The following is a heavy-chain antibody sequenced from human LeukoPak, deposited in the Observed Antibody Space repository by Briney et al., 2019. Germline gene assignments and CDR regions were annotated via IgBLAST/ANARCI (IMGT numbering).Heavy chain of an antibody. Sequence: GGSLRLSCAASGFTFSSYSMNWVRQAPGKGLEWVSSISSSSSYIYYADSVKGRFTISRDNAKNSLYLQMNSLRAEDTAVYYCARDFSSVATPGDYYYYGMDVWGQGTTVTVSS. J-gene: IGHJ6*02. CDR3: ARDFSSVATPGDYYYYGMDV. V-gene: IGHV3-21*01. CDR2: ISSSSSYI. D-gene: IGHD5-12*01. CDR1: GFTFSSYS.